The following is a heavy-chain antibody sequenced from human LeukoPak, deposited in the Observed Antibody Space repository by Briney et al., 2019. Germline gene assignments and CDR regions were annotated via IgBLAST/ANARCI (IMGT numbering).Heavy chain of an antibody. CDR3: ARGGVYYDILTGYQNYYYYGMDV. V-gene: IGHV1-2*02. D-gene: IGHD3-9*01. CDR2: INPNSGGT. Sequence: GASVKVSCKASGYTFTGYYMHWVRQAPGQGLEWMGWINPNSGGTNYAQKFQGRVTMTRDTSISTAYMELSRLRSDDTAVYYCARGGVYYDILTGYQNYYYYGMDVWGQGTTVTVSS. J-gene: IGHJ6*02. CDR1: GYTFTGYY.